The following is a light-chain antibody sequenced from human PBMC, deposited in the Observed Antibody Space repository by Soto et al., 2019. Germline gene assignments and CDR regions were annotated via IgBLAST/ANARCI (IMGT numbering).Light chain of an antibody. CDR3: SSYGGSNNLL. CDR2: DVI. Sequence: QSALTQPPSASGSPGQSVTISCTGTSRDIGGYDFVSWYQQHPGKAPKLLIYDVIKRPSGVPDRFSGSKSGNTASLTVSGLQSEDVADYYCSSYGGSNNLLFGGGTKLTVL. CDR1: SRDIGGYDF. V-gene: IGLV2-8*01. J-gene: IGLJ2*01.